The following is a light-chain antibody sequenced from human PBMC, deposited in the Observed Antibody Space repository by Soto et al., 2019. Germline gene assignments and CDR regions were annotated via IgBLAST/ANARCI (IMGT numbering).Light chain of an antibody. CDR1: ESISGW. CDR2: DAS. CDR3: QQYNSYSWT. V-gene: IGKV1-5*01. J-gene: IGKJ1*01. Sequence: DITLTKSPSTLSASIRNGVPITCRASESISGWLAWYQQQPGKAPKLLIYDASNLESGVPSRFSGSGSGTEFTLTISSLQPDDFATYYCQQYNSYSWTFGQGTKVDVK.